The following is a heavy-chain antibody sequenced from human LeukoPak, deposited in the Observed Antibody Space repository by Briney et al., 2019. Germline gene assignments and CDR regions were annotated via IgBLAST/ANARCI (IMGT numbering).Heavy chain of an antibody. J-gene: IGHJ4*02. CDR1: GFTFSSYA. V-gene: IGHV3-23*01. Sequence: GGSLRLSCAASGFTFSSYAMSWVRQAPGKGLEWVSAISGSGVTTCYADSVKGRFTISRDNSKNTLYLQMNSLRAEDTALYYCAKDRDYYLVGFFDYWGQGTLVTVSS. CDR3: AKDRDYYLVGFFDY. D-gene: IGHD3-10*01. CDR2: ISGSGVTT.